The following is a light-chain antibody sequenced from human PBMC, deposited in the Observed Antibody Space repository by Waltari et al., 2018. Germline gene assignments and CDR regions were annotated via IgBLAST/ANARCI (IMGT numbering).Light chain of an antibody. J-gene: IGLJ3*02. CDR2: RND. CDR3: ATWDDSPTGRWV. CDR1: QSNVGANV. V-gene: IGLV1-44*01. Sequence: QSVLTQPPSASGTPGQRVTISCSGSQSNVGANVVNWYHQVPATAPKLVIYRNDQSACGVPDRFTASKSGTSASLAISGLQSEDEGDYYCATWDDSPTGRWVFGGGTRVTVL.